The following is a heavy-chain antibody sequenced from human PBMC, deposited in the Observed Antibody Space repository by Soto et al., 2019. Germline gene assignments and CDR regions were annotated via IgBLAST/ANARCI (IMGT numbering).Heavy chain of an antibody. J-gene: IGHJ6*02. D-gene: IGHD3-10*01. CDR1: GGTFSSYA. CDR2: IIPIFGTA. Sequence: QVQLVQSGAEVKKPGSSVKVSCKASGGTFSSYAISWVRQAPGQGLEWMGGIIPIFGTANYAQKFQGRVTITADESQSXXYXEXXSLRSEDTAVYYCARWRLLWFGELSRNYYYYGMDVWGQGTTVTVSS. CDR3: ARWRLLWFGELSRNYYYYGMDV. V-gene: IGHV1-69*12.